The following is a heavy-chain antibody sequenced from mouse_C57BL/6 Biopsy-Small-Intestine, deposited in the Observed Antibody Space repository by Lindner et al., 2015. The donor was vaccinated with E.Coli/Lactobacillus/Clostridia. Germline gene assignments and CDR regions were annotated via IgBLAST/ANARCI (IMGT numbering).Heavy chain of an antibody. CDR2: INPNTGGT. CDR1: GDTFTDYY. CDR3: AGRPINMVRVHWFDP. D-gene: IGHD1-1*02. Sequence: SVKVSCKASGDTFTDYYIHWVRQTPGQGLEWMGWINPNTGGTNSPQKFQGRVTMTRDTSISTAYMELSTLGSDDTAVYYCAGRPINMVRVHWFDPWGQGTLVTVSS. V-gene: IGHV1-18*01. J-gene: IGHJ4*01.